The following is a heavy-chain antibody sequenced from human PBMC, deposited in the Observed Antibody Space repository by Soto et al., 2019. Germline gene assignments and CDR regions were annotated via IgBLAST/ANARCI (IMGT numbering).Heavy chain of an antibody. J-gene: IGHJ6*03. CDR3: ARAPTMFRGVIKRYYYYYMDV. Sequence: ASVKVSCKASGYTFTSYDINWVRQATGQGLEWMGWMNPNSSNTGYAQKFQGRVTMTRNTSISTAYMELSSLRSEDTAVYYCARAPTMFRGVIKRYYYYYMDVWGKGTTVTVSS. V-gene: IGHV1-8*01. CDR2: MNPNSSNT. D-gene: IGHD3-10*01. CDR1: GYTFTSYD.